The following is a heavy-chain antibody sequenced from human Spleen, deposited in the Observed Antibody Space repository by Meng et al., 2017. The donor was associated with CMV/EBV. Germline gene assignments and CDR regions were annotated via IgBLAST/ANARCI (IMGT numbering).Heavy chain of an antibody. D-gene: IGHD2-21*01. CDR2: ISSSSSYI. Sequence: GESLKISCAASGVIFSNLWMTWVRQVPGKGPEWVSSISSSSSYIYYADSVKGRFTISRDNAKNSLYLQMNSLRAEDTAVYYCARESYSWDRVFDYWGQGTLVTVSS. J-gene: IGHJ4*02. V-gene: IGHV3-21*01. CDR1: GVIFSNLW. CDR3: ARESYSWDRVFDY.